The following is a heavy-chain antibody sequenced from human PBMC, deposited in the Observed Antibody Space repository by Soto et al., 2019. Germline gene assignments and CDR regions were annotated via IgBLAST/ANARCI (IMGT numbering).Heavy chain of an antibody. CDR1: GYTFTSYG. CDR3: ARGYPYYYDSSGSVDPRYYFDY. D-gene: IGHD3-22*01. Sequence: ASVKVSCKASGYTFTSYGISWVRQAPGQGLERMGWISAYNGNTNYAQKLQGRVTMTTDTSTSTAYMELRSLRSDDTAVYYCARGYPYYYDSSGSVDPRYYFDYWGQGTLVTVSS. V-gene: IGHV1-18*01. J-gene: IGHJ4*02. CDR2: ISAYNGNT.